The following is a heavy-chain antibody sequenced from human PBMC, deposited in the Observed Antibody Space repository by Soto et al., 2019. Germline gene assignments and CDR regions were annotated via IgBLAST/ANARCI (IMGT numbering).Heavy chain of an antibody. CDR2: ISYRGST. CDR1: GGSMSSHY. D-gene: IGHD6-13*01. Sequence: WVTLSLPSTVSGGSMSSHYWTWLRQSPGKGLEWIGYISYRGSTNYGPALKTPVNISVDTSNSQCSVKVTFVSAPHTDVHYCARGPSKSRYSSSWYQNWFELWGQRTLVIVSS. J-gene: IGHJ5*02. CDR3: ARGPSKSRYSSSWYQNWFEL. V-gene: IGHV4-59*11.